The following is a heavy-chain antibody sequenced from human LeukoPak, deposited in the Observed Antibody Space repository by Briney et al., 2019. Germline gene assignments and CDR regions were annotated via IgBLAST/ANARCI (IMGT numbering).Heavy chain of an antibody. CDR2: IYYSGST. D-gene: IGHD3-22*01. J-gene: IGHJ4*02. CDR3: ARGLRRYDSSGYYYY. CDR1: GDSISSSSYY. V-gene: IGHV4-39*01. Sequence: SETLSLTCTVSGDSISSSSYYWGWLRQPPGKGLEWIGSIYYSGSTYYNPSLKSRVTISVDTSKNQFSLKLSSVTAADTAVYYCARGLRRYDSSGYYYYWGQGTLVTVSS.